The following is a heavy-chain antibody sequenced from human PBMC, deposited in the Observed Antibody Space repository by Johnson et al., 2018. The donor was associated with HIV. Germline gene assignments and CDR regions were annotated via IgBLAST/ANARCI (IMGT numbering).Heavy chain of an antibody. CDR1: GFTSSNAW. J-gene: IGHJ3*02. CDR3: TTEKHAPRAFDI. CDR2: IKTKTDGGPT. D-gene: IGHD2-2*01. Sequence: QLVESGGGLVKPGGSLRLSCAAPGFTSSNAWMGWVRRAPGKGRGWVGGIKTKTDGGPTDNAAPVKGRFTIARDDSKNTLYLQMNSLKTEDTAVYYCTTEKHAPRAFDIWGQGTMVTVSS. V-gene: IGHV3-15*01.